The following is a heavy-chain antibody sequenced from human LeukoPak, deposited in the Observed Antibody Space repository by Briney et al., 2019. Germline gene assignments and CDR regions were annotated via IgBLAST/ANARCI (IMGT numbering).Heavy chain of an antibody. D-gene: IGHD3-22*01. CDR2: IYYSGST. V-gene: IGHV4-31*03. J-gene: IGHJ4*02. CDR3: ARARDYYDSSGYYHPIDY. CDR1: GGSISSGGYY. Sequence: RSSETLSLTCTVSGGSISSGGYYWSWIRQHPGKGLEWIGYIYYSGSTYYNPSLKSRVTISVDRSKNQFSLKLSSVTAADTAVYYCARARDYYDSSGYYHPIDYWGQGTLVTVSS.